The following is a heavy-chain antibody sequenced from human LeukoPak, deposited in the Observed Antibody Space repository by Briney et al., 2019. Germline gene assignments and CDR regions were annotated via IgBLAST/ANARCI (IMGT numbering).Heavy chain of an antibody. CDR2: ISTSSSYI. CDR1: GFSFSSYS. J-gene: IGHJ6*03. D-gene: IGHD6-19*01. V-gene: IGHV3-21*01. Sequence: GGSLRLSCAASGFSFSSYSMNWVRQAPGKGLEWVSSISTSSSYIYYADSVKGRFTISRDNAKNSLYLQMNSLRAEDTAVYYCAKMGYSSGYYYCYMDVWGKGTTVTISS. CDR3: AKMGYSSGYYYCYMDV.